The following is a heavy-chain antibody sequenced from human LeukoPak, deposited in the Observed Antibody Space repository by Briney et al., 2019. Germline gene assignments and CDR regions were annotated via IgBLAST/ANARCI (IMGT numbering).Heavy chain of an antibody. V-gene: IGHV1-18*01. J-gene: IGHJ4*02. Sequence: GASVKVSCMASGYTFTRYGIAWVRQAPGQGLEWMGWISPNNGNTNYAQKFQGRVTMTTDTSTSTVSMELRGLRSDDTAVYYCAARPSSLPYYFDYWGQGTLVAVSS. CDR2: ISPNNGNT. CDR3: AARPSSLPYYFDY. CDR1: GYTFTRYG.